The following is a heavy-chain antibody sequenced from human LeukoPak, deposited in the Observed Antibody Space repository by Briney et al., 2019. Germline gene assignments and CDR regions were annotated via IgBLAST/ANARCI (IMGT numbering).Heavy chain of an antibody. J-gene: IGHJ4*02. CDR3: ARGHYLLSTHY. CDR1: GYTFTGYY. V-gene: IGHV1-2*02. D-gene: IGHD2/OR15-2a*01. CDR2: INPNSGGT. Sequence: GASVKVSCKASGYTFTGYYMHWVRQAPGQGLERMGWINPNSGGTNYAQKFQGRVIMTTDTSISTAYMELSRLRSDDTAVYYCARGHYLLSTHYWGQGIMVTVSS.